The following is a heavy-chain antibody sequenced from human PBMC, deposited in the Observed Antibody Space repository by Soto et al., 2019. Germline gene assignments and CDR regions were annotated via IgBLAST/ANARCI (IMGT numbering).Heavy chain of an antibody. CDR1: GFTTNKHA. CDR2: ISDSGADK. CDR3: AKRMGLQCS. D-gene: IGHD2-15*01. V-gene: IGHV3-23*01. J-gene: IGHJ5*02. Sequence: EVQLLESGGGLIQRGGSLRLSCAVSGFTTNKHAMSLVRQAPEKGLEWVAGISDSGADKFYAESVRGRFSISRDGSRNTVYLQMSDLRPDDTAIYYCAKRMGLQCSWGQGTPVTVSS.